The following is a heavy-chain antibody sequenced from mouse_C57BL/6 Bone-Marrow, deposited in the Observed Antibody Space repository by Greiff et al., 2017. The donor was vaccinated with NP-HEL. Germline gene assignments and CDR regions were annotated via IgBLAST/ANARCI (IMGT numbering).Heavy chain of an antibody. CDR2: ISSGGSYT. Sequence: EVHLVESGGDLVKPGGSLKLSCAASGFTFSSYGMSWVRQTPDKRLEWVATISSGGSYTYYPDSVKGRFTISRDKAKNTLYLQMSSLKSEDTAMYYCAQHGKGYAMDYWGQGTSVTVSS. CDR1: GFTFSSYG. CDR3: AQHGKGYAMDY. V-gene: IGHV5-6*01. J-gene: IGHJ4*01.